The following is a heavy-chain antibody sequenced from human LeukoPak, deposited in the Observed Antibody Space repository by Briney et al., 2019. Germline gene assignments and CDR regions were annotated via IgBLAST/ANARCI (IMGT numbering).Heavy chain of an antibody. CDR1: GFTFSSYW. CDR3: AKDGEYSSGWYGSGDY. Sequence: PGGSLRLSCAASGFTFSSYWMSWVRQAPGKGLEWVAFIRYDGSNKYYADSVKGRFTISRDNSKNTLYLQMNSPRAEDTAVYYCAKDGEYSSGWYGSGDYWGQGTLVTVSS. D-gene: IGHD6-19*01. CDR2: IRYDGSNK. J-gene: IGHJ4*02. V-gene: IGHV3-30*02.